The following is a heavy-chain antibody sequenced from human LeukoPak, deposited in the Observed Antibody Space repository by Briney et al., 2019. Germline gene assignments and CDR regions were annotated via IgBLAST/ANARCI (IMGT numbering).Heavy chain of an antibody. Sequence: GGSLRLSCAASGFTFSSYAMSWVRQAPGKGLEWVSAISGSGGSTYYADSVKGRFTISRDDAKNTMYLQMNSLRAEDTAVYYCVKGGHKLDIQTTRYYYGLDVWGQGTTVAVSS. CDR3: VKGGHKLDIQTTRYYYGLDV. J-gene: IGHJ6*02. V-gene: IGHV3-23*01. D-gene: IGHD5-12*01. CDR2: ISGSGGST. CDR1: GFTFSSYA.